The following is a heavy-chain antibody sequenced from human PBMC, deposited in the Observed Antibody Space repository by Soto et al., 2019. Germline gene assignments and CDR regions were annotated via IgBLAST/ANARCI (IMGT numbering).Heavy chain of an antibody. CDR1: GDSVSSNDAT. CDR3: ARLIGDSWLDS. D-gene: IGHD3-16*01. V-gene: IGHV6-1*01. CDR2: TYYRSRWQT. J-gene: IGHJ5*01. Sequence: QVQLQQSGPGLVKPSQTLSLTCAIFGDSVSSNDATWDWIRQSPSRGLEWLGRTYYRSRWQTDYATSVKSRISINPDTPNNQLSLQLNSVTPDDTAVYYCARLIGDSWLDSWGQGTLFTVSS.